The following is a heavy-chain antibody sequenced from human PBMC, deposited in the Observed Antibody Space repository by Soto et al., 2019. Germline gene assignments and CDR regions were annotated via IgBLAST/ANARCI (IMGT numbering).Heavy chain of an antibody. CDR3: ARDHSVAPTPLGYYYGMDV. V-gene: IGHV3-72*01. Sequence: GGSLRLSCLASGFTFTDHYMDWVRQAPGTGLEWIARTKNKPNNYTTTYAASVKGRFTISRDDSESSLYLQMNNLKTEDTAVYYCARDHSVAPTPLGYYYGMDVWGQGTTVTVSS. D-gene: IGHD6-19*01. J-gene: IGHJ6*02. CDR2: TKNKPNNYTT. CDR1: GFTFTDHY.